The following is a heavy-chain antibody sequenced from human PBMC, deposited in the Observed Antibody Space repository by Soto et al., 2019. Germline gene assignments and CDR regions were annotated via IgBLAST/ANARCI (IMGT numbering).Heavy chain of an antibody. J-gene: IGHJ2*01. D-gene: IGHD2-15*01. CDR3: AKVLVGATRPTDSAYW. CDR1: GGSIYRSGYY. Sequence: SETLSLTCTVSGGSIYRSGYYLGWIRQPPVRGLEWIGNIDYKGVTCSKPSLKGRVTISRDTPKTQFSLKLIALTAANTATYYCAKVLVGATRPTDSAYW. V-gene: IGHV4-39*01. CDR2: IDYKGVT.